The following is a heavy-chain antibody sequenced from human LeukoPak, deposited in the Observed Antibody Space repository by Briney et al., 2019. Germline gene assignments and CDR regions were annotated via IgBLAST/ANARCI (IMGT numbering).Heavy chain of an antibody. CDR1: GFTFSSYA. D-gene: IGHD5-18*01. CDR2: INDSGGST. CDR3: AKEIRIQVWRGFDY. J-gene: IGHJ4*02. V-gene: IGHV3-23*01. Sequence: PGGSLRLSCAASGFTFSSYAMSWVRQAPGKGLEWVSTINDSGGSTYYVDSVKGRFTISRDNSKNTLYLQMNGLRDEDTAVYYCAKEIRIQVWRGFDYWGQGTLVTVSA.